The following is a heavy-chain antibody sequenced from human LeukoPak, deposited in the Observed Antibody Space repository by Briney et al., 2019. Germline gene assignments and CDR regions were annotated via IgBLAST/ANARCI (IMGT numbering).Heavy chain of an antibody. D-gene: IGHD5-12*01. Sequence: PGGCLRLSCAASGITFSSYSVHWVRQAPCKGLEWVVVIWYDGSNKYYADSVKGRFTISRDNSKNTLYLQMNSLRAEDTAVYYCARDLPPATGFDYWGQGTLVTVSS. V-gene: IGHV3-33*01. CDR2: IWYDGSNK. CDR1: GITFSSYS. CDR3: ARDLPPATGFDY. J-gene: IGHJ4*02.